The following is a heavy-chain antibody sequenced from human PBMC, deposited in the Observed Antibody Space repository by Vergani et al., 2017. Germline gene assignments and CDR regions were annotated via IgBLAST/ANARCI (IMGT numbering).Heavy chain of an antibody. CDR2: IYHSGST. CDR3: ARSAREYYYYMDV. CDR1: GGSISSSSYY. D-gene: IGHD6-6*01. V-gene: IGHV4-39*01. Sequence: QLQLQESGPGLVKPSETLSLTCTVSGGSISSSSYYWGWIRQPPGKGLEWIGSIYHSGSTYYNPSLKSRVTISVDTSKNQFSLKLSSVTAADTAVYYCARSAREYYYYMDVWGKGTTVTVSS. J-gene: IGHJ6*03.